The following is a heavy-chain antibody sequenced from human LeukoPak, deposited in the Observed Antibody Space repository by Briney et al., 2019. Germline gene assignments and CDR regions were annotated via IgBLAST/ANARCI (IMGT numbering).Heavy chain of an antibody. J-gene: IGHJ4*02. CDR3: AKGQTMIVAFDY. D-gene: IGHD3-22*01. V-gene: IGHV4-59*02. Sequence: MPSETLSLTCTVSGGSVSSYYWSWIRQPPGKGLEWIGYIYYSGSTNYNPSLKSRVTISVDTSKNQFSLKLSSVTAADTAVYYCAKGQTMIVAFDYWGQGTLVTVSS. CDR1: GGSVSSYY. CDR2: IYYSGST.